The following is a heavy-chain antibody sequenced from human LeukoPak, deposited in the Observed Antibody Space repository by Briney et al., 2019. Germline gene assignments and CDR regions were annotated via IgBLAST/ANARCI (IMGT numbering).Heavy chain of an antibody. CDR1: GFTSGTYS. J-gene: IGHJ6*02. Sequence: GGSLRLSCAASGFTSGTYSMNWVRLAPGKGLEWVSSISTSGAYIYYTDSVKGRFTISRDNARNSLYLQMHSLRAEDTAVFYCAGDYGDSLYYNYGMDVWGQGTTVTVSS. D-gene: IGHD4-17*01. CDR3: AGDYGDSLYYNYGMDV. V-gene: IGHV3-21*01. CDR2: ISTSGAYI.